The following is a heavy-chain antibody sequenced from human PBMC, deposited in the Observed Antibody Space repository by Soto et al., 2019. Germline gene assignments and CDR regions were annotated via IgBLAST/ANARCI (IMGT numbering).Heavy chain of an antibody. CDR2: IKSKIDGGTT. CDR1: GFIVSSAW. D-gene: IGHD2-21*02. J-gene: IGHJ5*02. V-gene: IGHV3-15*07. Sequence: EVQLVESGGGLVKPGGSLRLSCTVSGFIVSSAWMNWVRQAPGKGLEWVGRIKSKIDGGTTDYAAPVQGRFTISLEDSQNMLYLQRESLRTEDTTVYYCTPAPQRALTEDTARSWRQGTLVTVSS. CDR3: TPAPQRALTEDTARS.